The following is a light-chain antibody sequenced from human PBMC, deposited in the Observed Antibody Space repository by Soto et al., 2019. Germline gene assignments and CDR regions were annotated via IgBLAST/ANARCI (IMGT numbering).Light chain of an antibody. CDR3: QQYGSSLPVT. CDR1: QSLTNNY. V-gene: IGKV3-20*01. J-gene: IGKJ4*01. CDR2: AAS. Sequence: EIVLTQSPGTLSLSPGERATLSCRASQSLTNNYLAWYQQKPGQAPRLLIYAASSRATGIPDRFSGSGSETYFTLTISRLETDDFAVYYCQQYGSSLPVTFGGGTNVEIK.